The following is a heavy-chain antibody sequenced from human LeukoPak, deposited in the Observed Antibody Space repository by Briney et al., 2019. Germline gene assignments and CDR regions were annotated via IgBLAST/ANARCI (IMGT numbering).Heavy chain of an antibody. CDR2: ISSSSSYI. J-gene: IGHJ4*02. V-gene: IGHV3-21*01. CDR1: GFTFSSYS. Sequence: KPGGSLRLSCAASGFTFSSYSMNWVRQAPGKWLEWVSSISSSSSYIYYADSVKGRFTISRDNAKNSLYLQMNSLRAEDTAVYYCARDARYAFGVSYDSSGYYYDYWGQGTLVTVSS. CDR3: ARDARYAFGVSYDSSGYYYDY. D-gene: IGHD3-22*01.